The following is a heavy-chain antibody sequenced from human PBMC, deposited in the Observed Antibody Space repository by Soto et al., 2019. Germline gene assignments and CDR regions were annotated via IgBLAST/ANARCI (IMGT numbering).Heavy chain of an antibody. Sequence: GGSLRHSCAASGFTFDDYGMSWVRQAPGKGLEWVSGINWNGGSTGYADSVKGRFTISRDNAKNTMYLQMNSLRAEDTAVYFCAKTTDGWFSAFEIWGQGTVVTVSS. CDR3: AKTTDGWFSAFEI. D-gene: IGHD6-19*01. V-gene: IGHV3-20*04. J-gene: IGHJ3*02. CDR1: GFTFDDYG. CDR2: INWNGGST.